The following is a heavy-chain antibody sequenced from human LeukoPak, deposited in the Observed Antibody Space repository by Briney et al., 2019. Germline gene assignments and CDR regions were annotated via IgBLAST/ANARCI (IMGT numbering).Heavy chain of an antibody. V-gene: IGHV3-48*01. CDR1: GFTFSSYN. CDR3: ARAPRAGYIYFDY. J-gene: IGHJ4*02. Sequence: GGSLRLSCAASGFTFSSYNMNWVRQAPGKGLEWVSYIYSSSSTIYYADSVKGRFTISRHNAKNSLFLQMNNLRAEDTAVYYCARAPRAGYIYFDYWGQGTLVTVSS. D-gene: IGHD5-12*01. CDR2: IYSSSSTI.